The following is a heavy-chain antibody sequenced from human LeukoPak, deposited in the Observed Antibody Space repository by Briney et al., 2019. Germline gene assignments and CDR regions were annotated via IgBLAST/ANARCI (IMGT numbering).Heavy chain of an antibody. CDR3: VRDRPNYHESNGHYYNRDGDH. D-gene: IGHD3-10*02. CDR1: GFTFEIYA. Sequence: PGGSLRLSCAASGFTFEIYAMSWVRLAPGKGLQWVASMCGSAGCTFYADSVKGRFTISRDNSKNTLYLQMYGLRAEDTAIYYCVRDRPNYHESNGHYYNRDGDHWGQGTLVTVSS. J-gene: IGHJ5*02. CDR2: MCGSAGCT. V-gene: IGHV3-23*01.